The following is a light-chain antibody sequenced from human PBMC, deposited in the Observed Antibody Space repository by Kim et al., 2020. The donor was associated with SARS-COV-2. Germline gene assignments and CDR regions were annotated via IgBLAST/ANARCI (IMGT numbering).Light chain of an antibody. Sequence: SVSPGERAPLSCSASQSVSSNLAWYQQNPGQAPRLLIYGASTRATGIPARFSGSGSGTEFTLTISSLQSEDFAVYYCQQYNNWPYTFGQGTKLEI. CDR2: GAS. V-gene: IGKV3-15*01. CDR3: QQYNNWPYT. CDR1: QSVSSN. J-gene: IGKJ2*01.